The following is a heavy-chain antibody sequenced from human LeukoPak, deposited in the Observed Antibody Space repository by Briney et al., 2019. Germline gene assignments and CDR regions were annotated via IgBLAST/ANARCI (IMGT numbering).Heavy chain of an antibody. CDR2: IIPIFGTA. Sequence: SVKVSCKASGGTFSSYAISWVRQAPGQGLEWMGGIIPIFGTANYAQKFQGRVTITADESTSTAYMELGSLRSEDTAVYYCARAHYDILTGASYYYYGMDVWGKGTTVTVSS. D-gene: IGHD3-9*01. J-gene: IGHJ6*04. CDR1: GGTFSSYA. CDR3: ARAHYDILTGASYYYYGMDV. V-gene: IGHV1-69*01.